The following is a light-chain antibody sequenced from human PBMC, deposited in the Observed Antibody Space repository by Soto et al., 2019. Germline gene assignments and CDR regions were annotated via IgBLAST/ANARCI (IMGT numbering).Light chain of an antibody. CDR3: CSYARGITYV. V-gene: IGLV2-23*01. Sequence: QAVVTQPASVSGSLGQSITISCTGTSSDVGNYNLVSWYQQHPGKAPKIVIHEGSKRPSGLSNRFSGSKSGNTASLTISGLQAEDEAGYYCCSYARGITYVFGTGTKLTVL. J-gene: IGLJ1*01. CDR1: SSDVGNYNL. CDR2: EGS.